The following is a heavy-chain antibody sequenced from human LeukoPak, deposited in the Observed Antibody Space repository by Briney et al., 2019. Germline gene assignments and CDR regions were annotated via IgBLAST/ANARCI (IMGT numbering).Heavy chain of an antibody. V-gene: IGHV4-59*01. Sequence: SETLSLTCTVSGASISSYFWSWIWQPPGEGLEWVGYVYHSGSTNYNPSLKSRVTISLDTSKTQFSLRLTSVTAADTAVYYCASQLGGTTFHWGQGTLVTVSS. CDR1: GASISSYF. CDR2: VYHSGST. J-gene: IGHJ4*02. D-gene: IGHD1-1*01. CDR3: ASQLGGTTFH.